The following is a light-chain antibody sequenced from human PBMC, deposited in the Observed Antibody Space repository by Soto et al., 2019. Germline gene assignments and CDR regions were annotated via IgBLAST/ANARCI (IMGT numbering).Light chain of an antibody. J-gene: IGKJ5*01. CDR3: QQLNTLPFT. CDR1: HDISTY. V-gene: IGKV1-9*01. CDR2: EAS. Sequence: IRLTQSPSRLSASVGAGFSIALRARHDISTYLSCYQQKPGKAPKLMIYEASTLQSGVPSRFSGSGSGTEFTLTTSGLLPEDFATYHCQQLNTLPFTFGQGTRLE.